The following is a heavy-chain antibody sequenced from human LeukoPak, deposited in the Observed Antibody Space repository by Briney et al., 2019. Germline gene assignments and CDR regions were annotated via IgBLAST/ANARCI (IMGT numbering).Heavy chain of an antibody. CDR3: AKVEVAVAHPFDY. V-gene: IGHV3-30*02. CDR1: EFTFSSYG. D-gene: IGHD6-19*01. J-gene: IGHJ4*02. CDR2: IRYDGSNK. Sequence: PGGSLRLSCAASEFTFSSYGMHWVRQAPGKGLEWVAFIRYDGSNKYYADSVKGRFTISRDNSKNTLYLQMNSLRAEDTAVYYCAKVEVAVAHPFDYWGQGTLVTVSS.